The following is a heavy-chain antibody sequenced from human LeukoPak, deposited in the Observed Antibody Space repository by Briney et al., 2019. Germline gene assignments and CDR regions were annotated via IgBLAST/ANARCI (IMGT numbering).Heavy chain of an antibody. CDR3: ARDHCSGGSCYPGWFDP. Sequence: SETLSLTCTVSGGSISSYYWSWIRQPPGKGLEWIGYIYYSGSTNYNPSLKSRVTISVDTSKNQFSRKLSSVTAADTAVYYCARDHCSGGSCYPGWFDPWGQGTLVTVSS. J-gene: IGHJ5*02. CDR2: IYYSGST. V-gene: IGHV4-59*01. D-gene: IGHD2-15*01. CDR1: GGSISSYY.